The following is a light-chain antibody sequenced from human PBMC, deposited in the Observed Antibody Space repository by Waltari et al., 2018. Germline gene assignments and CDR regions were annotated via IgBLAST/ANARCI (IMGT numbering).Light chain of an antibody. CDR1: QSVGRA. CDR3: QHYLRLPVT. J-gene: IGKJ1*01. Sequence: EIVLTQSPGTLSLYLGDRATLSCRASQSVGRALTWYQQKPGQAPRLLIYGASSRAPGIPDRFSGSGSGTDFSLTISRLEPGYFAVYFCQHYLRLPVTFGQGTTVEI. V-gene: IGKV3-20*01. CDR2: GAS.